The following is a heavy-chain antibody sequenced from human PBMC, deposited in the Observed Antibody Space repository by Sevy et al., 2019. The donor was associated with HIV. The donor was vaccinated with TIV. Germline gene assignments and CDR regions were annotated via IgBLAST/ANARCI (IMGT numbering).Heavy chain of an antibody. CDR1: GFTFNSYA. J-gene: IGHJ3*02. CDR3: AKVGPVVRGVITDAFDI. D-gene: IGHD3-10*01. V-gene: IGHV3-23*01. Sequence: GGSLRLSCAASGFTFNSYAMSWVRQAPGTGLEWVSGLSGGGEITYYADSVKGRFTISRDNSKNTLYLQMNSLRAEDTARYYCAKVGPVVRGVITDAFDIWGQGTMVTVSS. CDR2: LSGGGEIT.